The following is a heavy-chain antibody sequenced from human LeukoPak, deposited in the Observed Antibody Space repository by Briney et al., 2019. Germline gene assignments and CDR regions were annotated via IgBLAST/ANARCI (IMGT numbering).Heavy chain of an antibody. D-gene: IGHD5-12*01. CDR2: INGDGSDT. CDR3: VRDGEYSLGIDFDY. J-gene: IGHJ4*02. Sequence: QPGGSLRLSCAASGFTLSTSWMHWVRQAPGKGLVWVSRINGDGSDTNYADFVKGRFTIFRDSAKNTLYLQMNSLRAEDTAMYYCVRDGEYSLGIDFDYWGQGTLVTVSP. V-gene: IGHV3-74*01. CDR1: GFTLSTSW.